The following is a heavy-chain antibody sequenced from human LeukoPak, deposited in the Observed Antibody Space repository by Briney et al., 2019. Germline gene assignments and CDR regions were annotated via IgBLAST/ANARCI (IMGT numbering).Heavy chain of an antibody. J-gene: IGHJ4*02. D-gene: IGHD2-15*01. Sequence: GGSLRFSCAVSGSTLTEHAWSWVRQAPGEGLEWVSGIIDVGGTYYADSVKGRFTISRDSSKNTLYLQMNSLRAEDTATYYCAKDYCRGGNCPLPFFDSWGQGTLVTVSS. V-gene: IGHV3-23*01. CDR1: GSTLTEHA. CDR3: AKDYCRGGNCPLPFFDS. CDR2: IIDVGGT.